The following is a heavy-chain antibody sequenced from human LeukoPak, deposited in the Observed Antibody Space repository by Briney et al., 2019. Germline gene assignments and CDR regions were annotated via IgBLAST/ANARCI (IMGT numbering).Heavy chain of an antibody. CDR1: GGSISSGGYY. J-gene: IGHJ5*02. V-gene: IGHV4-31*03. Sequence: SETLSLTCTVSGGSISSGGYYWSGIRQHPGKGLEWIGYIYYSGSTYYNPSLKSRITISVDTSKNQFSLKLSSVTAADTAVYYCARSGGYDFWSGSPMWFDPWSQGTLVTVSS. CDR2: IYYSGST. CDR3: ARSGGYDFWSGSPMWFDP. D-gene: IGHD3-3*01.